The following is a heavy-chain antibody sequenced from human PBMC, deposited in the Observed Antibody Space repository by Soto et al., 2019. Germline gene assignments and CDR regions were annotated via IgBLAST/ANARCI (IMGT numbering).Heavy chain of an antibody. CDR3: ARIILSGTYYYYSMDV. J-gene: IGHJ6*02. CDR1: GFTFSSYW. D-gene: IGHD2-8*02. CDR2: INSDGSST. Sequence: EVQLVESGGGLVQPGGSLRLSCAASGFTFSSYWMHWVRQAPGKGLVWVSRINSDGSSTSYADSVKGRFTISRDNAKNTLYLQMNSLRDEDTAVYYCARIILSGTYYYYSMDVWGQGTTVTVSS. V-gene: IGHV3-74*01.